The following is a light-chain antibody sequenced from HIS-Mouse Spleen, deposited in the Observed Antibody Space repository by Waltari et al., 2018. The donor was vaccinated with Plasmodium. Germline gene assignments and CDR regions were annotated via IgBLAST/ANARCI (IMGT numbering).Light chain of an antibody. CDR2: DAS. Sequence: DIVFTHSPATMSLSPGEKATLSCRASQRVSNYLAWYQHKPGQAPRLLIYDASNRATGTPARFSGSGSGTDFKLTISSLEPEDFAVYYCQQRSNWPPLTFGGGTKVEIK. CDR1: QRVSNY. V-gene: IGKV3-11*01. J-gene: IGKJ4*01. CDR3: QQRSNWPPLT.